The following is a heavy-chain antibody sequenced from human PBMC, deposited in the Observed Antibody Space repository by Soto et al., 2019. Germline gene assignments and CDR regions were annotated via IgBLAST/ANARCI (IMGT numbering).Heavy chain of an antibody. J-gene: IGHJ6*02. CDR2: INPNSGGT. Sequence: ASVKVSCKVSGYTLTELSMHWVRQAPGQGLEWMGWINPNSGGTNYAQKFQGWVTMTRDTSISTAYMELSRLRSDDTAVYYCAREAVLNYDILTGYYMGYYYYGMDVWGQGTTVTVSS. V-gene: IGHV1-2*04. D-gene: IGHD3-9*01. CDR1: GYTLTELS. CDR3: AREAVLNYDILTGYYMGYYYYGMDV.